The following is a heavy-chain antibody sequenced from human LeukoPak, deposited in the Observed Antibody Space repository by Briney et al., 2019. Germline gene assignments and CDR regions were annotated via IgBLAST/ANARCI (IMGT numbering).Heavy chain of an antibody. D-gene: IGHD2-2*01. V-gene: IGHV3-7*01. Sequence: GGSLRLSCAASGFIFSSYWMSWVRQAPGRGLEWVANIKQDGSEKYYVDSVKGRFTISRDNAKNTVYLQMNSLRAEDTAVYYCARWGPYCSSISCSGLGYWGQGTLVTVSS. CDR1: GFIFSSYW. CDR3: ARWGPYCSSISCSGLGY. CDR2: IKQDGSEK. J-gene: IGHJ4*02.